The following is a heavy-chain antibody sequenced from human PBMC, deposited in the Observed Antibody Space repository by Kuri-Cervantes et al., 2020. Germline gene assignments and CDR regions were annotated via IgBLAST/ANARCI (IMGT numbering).Heavy chain of an antibody. J-gene: IGHJ4*02. CDR3: ARDPLGYSYGYYFDY. CDR1: SGSISSYY. V-gene: IGHV4-59*12. Sequence: SESMSLTSTVASGSISSYYWSWIRQPPGKGLEWIGYIYYSGSTNYNPSLKSRVTISVDTSKNQFSLKLSSVTAADTAVYYCARDPLGYSYGYYFDYWGQGTLVTVSS. D-gene: IGHD5-18*01. CDR2: IYYSGST.